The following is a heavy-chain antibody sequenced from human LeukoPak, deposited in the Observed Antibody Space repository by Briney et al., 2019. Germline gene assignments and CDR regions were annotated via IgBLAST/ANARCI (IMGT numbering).Heavy chain of an antibody. CDR2: IYSSGST. J-gene: IGHJ6*03. D-gene: IGHD5-12*01. CDR3: ARYSGYDWGSRYYYYMDV. V-gene: IGHV4-4*07. Sequence: SEPLSLTCTVSGGSISSYYWSWIRQPAGKGLEWLGRIYSSGSTNYNPTLKSRVTMSVDTSKNQFSLKLSSVTAADTAVYYCARYSGYDWGSRYYYYMDVWGKGTTVTVSS. CDR1: GGSISSYY.